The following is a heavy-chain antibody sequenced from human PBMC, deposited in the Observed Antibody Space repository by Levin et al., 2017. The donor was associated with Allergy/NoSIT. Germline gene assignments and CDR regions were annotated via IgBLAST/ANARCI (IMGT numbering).Heavy chain of an antibody. J-gene: IGHJ4*02. V-gene: IGHV1-46*01. CDR1: GYSFTDSF. Sequence: GASVKVSCKTSGYSFTDSFVHWVRQAPGQGLVWVGVINPYDDTKAYAQNVQGRVAMTRDTSTSTVYMELSNLRSDDTAVYYCASGIYNGWQPPPGDHWGQGTLVTVSS. CDR2: INPYDDTK. CDR3: ASGIYNGWQPPPGDH. D-gene: IGHD6-19*01.